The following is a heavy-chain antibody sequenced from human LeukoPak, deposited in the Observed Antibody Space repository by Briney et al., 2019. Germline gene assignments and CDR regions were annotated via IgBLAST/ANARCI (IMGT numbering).Heavy chain of an antibody. CDR2: IYPGDSDT. CDR1: GYSFTTYW. Sequence: GESLKISCKGSGYSFTTYWIGWVRQMPGKGLEWMGIIYPGDSDTRYSPSFQGQVTISADKSITTAYLQWSSLKASDTAMYYCARLLQLWSIGAFDIWGQGTMVTVSS. CDR3: ARLLQLWSIGAFDI. V-gene: IGHV5-51*01. D-gene: IGHD5-18*01. J-gene: IGHJ3*02.